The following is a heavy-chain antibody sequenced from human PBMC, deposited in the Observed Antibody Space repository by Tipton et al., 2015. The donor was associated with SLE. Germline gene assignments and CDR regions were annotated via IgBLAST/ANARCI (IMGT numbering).Heavy chain of an antibody. CDR1: GYSFTSYW. D-gene: IGHD3-3*02. CDR2: VYPGDSDT. J-gene: IGHJ4*02. V-gene: IGHV5-51*03. CDR3: ARSSSEISFYYFAS. Sequence: QLVQSGAEVKMPGESLKISCKGSGYSFTSYWIAWVRQMPGKGLEWMGIVYPGDSDTRYSPSFQGRVAISADKSISTAYLQWTTLTASDTAIYYCARSSSEISFYYFASWGQGTLVTFSS.